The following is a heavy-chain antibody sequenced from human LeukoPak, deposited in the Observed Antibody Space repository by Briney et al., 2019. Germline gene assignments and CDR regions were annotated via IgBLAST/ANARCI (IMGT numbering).Heavy chain of an antibody. CDR2: IKQDGSET. Sequence: LEWVANIKQDGSETYYVDSVKGRFTISRDNAKNSLYLQMNSLRTEDTAVYFCARGKSSGAPGGYWGQGTLVTVSS. CDR3: ARGKSSGAPGGY. D-gene: IGHD3-22*01. J-gene: IGHJ4*02. V-gene: IGHV3-7*03.